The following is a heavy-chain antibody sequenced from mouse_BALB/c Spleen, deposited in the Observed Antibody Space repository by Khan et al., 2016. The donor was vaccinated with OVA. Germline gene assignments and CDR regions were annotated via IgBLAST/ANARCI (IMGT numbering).Heavy chain of an antibody. J-gene: IGHJ2*01. CDR1: GYSITSDYA. CDR3: ASSILAN. V-gene: IGHV3-2*02. Sequence: EVELVESGPGLVKPSQSLSLTCTVTGYSITSDYAWNWIRQFPGNKLEWMGYISYSGSTSYNPSLKSRISITRDTSKNQFFLQLNAVTSEDTATYYCASSILANWGQGTTVTVSS. CDR2: ISYSGST.